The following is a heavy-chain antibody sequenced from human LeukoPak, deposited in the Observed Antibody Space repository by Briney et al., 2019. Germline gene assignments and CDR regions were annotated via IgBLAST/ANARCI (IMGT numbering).Heavy chain of an antibody. D-gene: IGHD2-2*01. J-gene: IGHJ4*02. V-gene: IGHV4-39*01. CDR2: IYYSGST. Sequence: SETLSLTCTVSGGSISSSSYYWGWIRQPPGKGLEWIGSIYYSGSTYYNPSLKSRVTISVDTSKNQFSLKLSSVTAADTAVYYCARLAYIVVVPAAILGGFDCWGQGTLVTVSS. CDR3: ARLAYIVVVPAAILGGFDC. CDR1: GGSISSSSYY.